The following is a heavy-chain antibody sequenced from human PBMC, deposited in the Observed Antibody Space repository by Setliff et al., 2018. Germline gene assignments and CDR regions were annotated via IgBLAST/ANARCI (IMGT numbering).Heavy chain of an antibody. CDR3: ARAYYYGSGDSHKYYMDV. D-gene: IGHD3-10*01. Sequence: PSETLSLTCTVSGGSISSYYWSWIRQPPGKGLEWIGYIYYSGSTNYNPSLKGRVTMSVDTSNNQLSLKLTSVSAADTAVYYCARAYYYGSGDSHKYYMDVWGKGTAVTVSS. V-gene: IGHV4-59*08. J-gene: IGHJ6*03. CDR2: IYYSGST. CDR1: GGSISSYY.